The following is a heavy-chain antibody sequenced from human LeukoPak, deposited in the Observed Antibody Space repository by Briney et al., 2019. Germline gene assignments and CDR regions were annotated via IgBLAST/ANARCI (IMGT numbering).Heavy chain of an antibody. V-gene: IGHV1-18*01. CDR2: ISAYNGNT. J-gene: IGHJ1*01. Sequence: ASVKVSCKASGYTFTSYGISWVRQAPGQGLEWMGWISAYNGNTNYAQKLQGGVTMTTDTSTSTAYMELRSLRSDDTAVYYCARSSFDTYYYDSSGYYAEYFQHWGQGTLVTVSS. CDR1: GYTFTSYG. CDR3: ARSSFDTYYYDSSGYYAEYFQH. D-gene: IGHD3-22*01.